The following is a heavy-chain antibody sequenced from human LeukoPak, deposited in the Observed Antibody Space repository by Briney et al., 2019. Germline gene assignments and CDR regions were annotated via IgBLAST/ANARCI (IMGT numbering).Heavy chain of an antibody. CDR3: ATGNDYDSRGYYTSGH. J-gene: IGHJ4*03. CDR2: INGVGSTT. D-gene: IGHD3-22*01. Sequence: PGGSLRLSCAASGFTLNRYWMHWVRQAPGKGLVWVSRINGVGSTTRYADSLKGGFTISRDTAKNPLYLQMNSLRAEDTAVYHCATGNDYDSRGYYTSGHWGHGTLLTVSP. V-gene: IGHV3-74*01. CDR1: GFTLNRYW.